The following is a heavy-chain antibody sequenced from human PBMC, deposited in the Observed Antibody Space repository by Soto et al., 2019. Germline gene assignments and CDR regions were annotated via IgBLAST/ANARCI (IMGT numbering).Heavy chain of an antibody. CDR3: ATGPRYDSSGYFLN. D-gene: IGHD3-22*01. Sequence: SETLSLTCTVSGVSISSGGYYRTWIRLRAGEGLEWIGDMYYSGSTNYNPSLKARITISADTSKKQFSLDLRSVTAADTAVYFCATGPRYDSSGYFLNRGQGRMVTVSS. V-gene: IGHV4-31*03. CDR1: GVSISSGGYY. CDR2: MYYSGST. J-gene: IGHJ4*02.